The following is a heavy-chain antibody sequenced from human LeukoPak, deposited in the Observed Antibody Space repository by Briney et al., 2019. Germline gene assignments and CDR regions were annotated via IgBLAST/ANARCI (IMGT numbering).Heavy chain of an antibody. V-gene: IGHV4-59*08. J-gene: IGHJ4*02. CDR2: IYYSGTT. D-gene: IGHD2-15*01. Sequence: DPSETLSLTCTVSGGSVISYYWSWIRQPPGKGLEWIGYIYYSGTTNYNPSLKSRVTISVDTSKNRFSLKLSSVTAADTAVYYCARHALGGYCSGSSCHFDYWGQGTLVTVSS. CDR1: GGSVISYY. CDR3: ARHALGGYCSGSSCHFDY.